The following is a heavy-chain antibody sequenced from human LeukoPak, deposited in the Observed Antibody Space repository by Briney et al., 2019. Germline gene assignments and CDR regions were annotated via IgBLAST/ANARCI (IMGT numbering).Heavy chain of an antibody. CDR3: AREGCSGGSCSNWFDP. V-gene: IGHV1-18*01. CDR2: ISAYNGNT. J-gene: IGHJ5*02. CDR1: GYTFTSYG. D-gene: IGHD2-15*01. Sequence: GASVKVSCKASGYTFTSYGISWVRQAPGQGLEWMGWISAYNGNTNYAQKLQGRVTMTTDTSTSTAYMELRSLRSDDTAVYYCAREGCSGGSCSNWFDPWGQGTPVTVSS.